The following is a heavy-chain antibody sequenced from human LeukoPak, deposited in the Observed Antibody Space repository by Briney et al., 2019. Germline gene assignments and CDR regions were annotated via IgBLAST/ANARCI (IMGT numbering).Heavy chain of an antibody. D-gene: IGHD1-26*01. J-gene: IGHJ4*02. V-gene: IGHV1-69*06. CDR2: IIPIFGTA. CDR1: GGTFSSYA. Sequence: GASVKVSCKASGGTFSSYAISWVRQAPGQGLEWMGGIIPIFGTANYAQKFQGRVTITADKSTSTAYMKLSSLRSEDTAVYYCARAVYSGSPIDYWGQGTLVTVSS. CDR3: ARAVYSGSPIDY.